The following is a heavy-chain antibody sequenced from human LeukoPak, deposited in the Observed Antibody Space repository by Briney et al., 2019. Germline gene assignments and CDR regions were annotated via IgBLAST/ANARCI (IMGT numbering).Heavy chain of an antibody. V-gene: IGHV4-39*01. D-gene: IGHD6-13*01. CDR3: ARLRRPTPGIAAAVDY. CDR2: IYYSGST. CDR1: GGSISSSSYY. J-gene: IGHJ4*02. Sequence: YPSETLSLTCTVSGGSISSSSYYWGWIRQPPGKGLEWIGSIYYSGSTYYNPSLKSRVTISVDTSKNQFSLKLSSVAAADTSVYYCARLRRPTPGIAAAVDYWGQGTLVTVSS.